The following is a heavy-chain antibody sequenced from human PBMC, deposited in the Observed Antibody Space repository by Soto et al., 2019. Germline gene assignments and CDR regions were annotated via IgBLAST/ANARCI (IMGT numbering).Heavy chain of an antibody. CDR3: ARHLDYYYMDV. Sequence: GGSLRLSCAASGLIVSSNYMSWVRQAPGKGLEWVSVIYSGGSTYYADSVKGRFTISRDNSKNTLYLQMNSLRAEDTAVYYCARHLDYYYMDVWGKGTTVTVSS. CDR1: GLIVSSNY. CDR2: IYSGGST. V-gene: IGHV3-66*04. J-gene: IGHJ6*03.